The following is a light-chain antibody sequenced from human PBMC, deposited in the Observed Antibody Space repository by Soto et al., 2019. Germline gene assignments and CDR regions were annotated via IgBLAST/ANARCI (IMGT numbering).Light chain of an antibody. CDR1: NIGSKN. Sequence: SYELTQPLSVSVSLGQTARITCDGNNIGSKNVHWYQQKPGQAPVLVIYRDRSRPSGIPERFSGSNSGSPAALTISGAQDVDEADYFCQVWDGITVIFGGGTKLTVL. J-gene: IGLJ2*01. CDR2: RDR. V-gene: IGLV3-9*01. CDR3: QVWDGITVI.